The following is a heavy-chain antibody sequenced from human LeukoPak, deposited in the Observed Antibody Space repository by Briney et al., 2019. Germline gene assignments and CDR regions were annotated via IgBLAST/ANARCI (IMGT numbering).Heavy chain of an antibody. Sequence: PSETLSLTCTVSGGSISSSSYYWGWIRQPPGKGLEWIGSIYYSGSTYYNPSLKSRVTISVDTSKNQFSLKLSSVTAADTAVYYCARGSGSYGTAYFDYWGQGTLVTVSS. CDR3: ARGSGSYGTAYFDY. CDR1: GGSISSSSYY. J-gene: IGHJ4*02. D-gene: IGHD1-26*01. V-gene: IGHV4-39*07. CDR2: IYYSGST.